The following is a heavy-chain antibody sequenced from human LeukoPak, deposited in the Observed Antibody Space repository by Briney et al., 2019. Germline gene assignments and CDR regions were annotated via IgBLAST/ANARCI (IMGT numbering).Heavy chain of an antibody. Sequence: ASVKVSCKASGYTFTSYHINWVRQATGQGLEWVGWMNPNNSDIGYAQKFQGRVTMTRDTSTSTVYMDLCSLRSEDTAMYYCARAPRNSSTMLDYWGQGTLVTVSS. CDR1: GYTFTSYH. V-gene: IGHV1-8*01. CDR2: MNPNNSDI. D-gene: IGHD6-13*01. CDR3: ARAPRNSSTMLDY. J-gene: IGHJ4*02.